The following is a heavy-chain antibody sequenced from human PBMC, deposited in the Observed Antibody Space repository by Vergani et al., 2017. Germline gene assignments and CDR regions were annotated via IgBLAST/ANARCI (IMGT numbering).Heavy chain of an antibody. CDR2: ISSSSSYI. CDR3: VVDMIVVVPAAIHAIDY. Sequence: VQLVESGGGVVQPGRSLRLSCAASGFTFSSYSMNWVRQAPGKGLEWVSSISSSSSYIYYADSVKGRFTISRDNAKNSLYLQMNSLRAEDTAVYYCVVDMIVVVPAAIHAIDYWGQGTLVTVSS. V-gene: IGHV3-21*04. D-gene: IGHD2-2*01. CDR1: GFTFSSYS. J-gene: IGHJ4*02.